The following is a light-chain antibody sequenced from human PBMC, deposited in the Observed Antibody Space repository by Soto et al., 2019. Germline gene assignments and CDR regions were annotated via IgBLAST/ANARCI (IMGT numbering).Light chain of an antibody. CDR2: AAS. Sequence: EIVMTQSPATLSVSPGETVTLSCRAGQGITNHLAWYHQKPGQSPKLLLYAASTRATGIPARFSGSGSGVEFTLTIDSLQSEDIGLYFCQQYNNWPLTFGGGTRV. V-gene: IGKV3-15*01. J-gene: IGKJ4*01. CDR3: QQYNNWPLT. CDR1: QGITNH.